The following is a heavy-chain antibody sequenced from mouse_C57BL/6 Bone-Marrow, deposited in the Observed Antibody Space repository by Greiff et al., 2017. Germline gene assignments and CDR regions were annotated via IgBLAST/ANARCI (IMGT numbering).Heavy chain of an antibody. Sequence: EVQRVESGGGLVQPKGSLKLSCAASGFTFNTYAMHWVRQAPGKGLEWVARIRSKSSNYATYYADSVKDRFTISRDDSQSMLYLQMNNRKTEDAAMYYCVGMDYGSSPYWYFDVWGTGTTVTVSS. D-gene: IGHD1-1*01. CDR1: GFTFNTYA. CDR2: IRSKSSNYAT. J-gene: IGHJ1*03. V-gene: IGHV10-3*01. CDR3: VGMDYGSSPYWYFDV.